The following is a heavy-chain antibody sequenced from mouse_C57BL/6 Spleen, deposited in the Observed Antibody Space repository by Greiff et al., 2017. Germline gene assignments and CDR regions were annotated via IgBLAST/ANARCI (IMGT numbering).Heavy chain of an antibody. V-gene: IGHV1-53*01. D-gene: IGHD1-1*01. CDR1: GYTFTSYW. CDR3: ARLMTTVVARYFDV. CDR2: INPSNGGT. Sequence: VQLQQPGTELVKPGASVKLSCTASGYTFTSYWMHWVKQRPGQGLEWIGNINPSNGGTNYNEKFKSKATLTVDTSSSTANMQLSSLTSEASAVYYCARLMTTVVARYFDVWGTGTTVTVSS. J-gene: IGHJ1*03.